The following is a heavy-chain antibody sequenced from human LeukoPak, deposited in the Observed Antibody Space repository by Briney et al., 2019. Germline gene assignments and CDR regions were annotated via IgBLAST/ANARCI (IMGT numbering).Heavy chain of an antibody. CDR2: ISAYNGNT. D-gene: IGHD3-22*01. CDR3: ARDRQYYDSSGYLTGL. CDR1: GYIFTDYF. J-gene: IGHJ4*02. Sequence: PRASVKVSCKASGYIFTDYFIHWVRQAPGQGLEWMGWISAYNGNTNYAQKLQGRVTMTTDTSTGTAYMELRSLRSDDTAVYYCARDRQYYDSSGYLTGLWGQGTLVTVSS. V-gene: IGHV1-18*04.